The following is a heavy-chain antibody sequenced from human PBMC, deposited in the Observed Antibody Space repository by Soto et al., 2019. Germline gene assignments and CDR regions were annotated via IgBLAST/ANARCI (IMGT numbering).Heavy chain of an antibody. CDR1: GFTFTSYA. D-gene: IGHD3-9*01. V-gene: IGHV1-3*01. J-gene: IGHJ6*02. Sequence: ASVKVSCKASGFTFTSYAMHWVRQAPGQRLEWMGWINAGNGNTKYSQKFQGRVTITRDTSASTAYMELSSLRSEDTAVYYCARKRDYDILTGYYSDYYGMDVWGQGTTVTVSS. CDR3: ARKRDYDILTGYYSDYYGMDV. CDR2: INAGNGNT.